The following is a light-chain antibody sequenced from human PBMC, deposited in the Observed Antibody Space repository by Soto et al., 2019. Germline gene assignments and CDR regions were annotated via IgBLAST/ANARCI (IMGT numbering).Light chain of an antibody. CDR1: QSISSW. V-gene: IGKV1-5*03. CDR3: QQYNSFRA. Sequence: DIQVTQSPSTLSASVGDRVTITCRASQSISSWLAWYQQKPGKAPKLLIHKASSLESGVPSRFSGSGSGTEFTLTISSLQPDDFATYYCQQYNSFRAFGQGTKVEIK. J-gene: IGKJ1*01. CDR2: KAS.